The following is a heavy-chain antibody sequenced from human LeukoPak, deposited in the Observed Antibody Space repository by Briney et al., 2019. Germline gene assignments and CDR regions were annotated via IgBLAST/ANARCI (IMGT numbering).Heavy chain of an antibody. CDR2: IGTDGSYI. Sequence: PGGPLRLSCAASGFTFSSYSMNWVRQAPMKGLEWVSSIGTDGSYIYYADSVQGRFTISRDNAKNSLYLQMNSLTAEDTAVYYCARKMKTGDRVGTFDIWGQGTMVTVSS. CDR3: ARKMKTGDRVGTFDI. V-gene: IGHV3-21*01. CDR1: GFTFSSYS. J-gene: IGHJ3*02. D-gene: IGHD1-1*01.